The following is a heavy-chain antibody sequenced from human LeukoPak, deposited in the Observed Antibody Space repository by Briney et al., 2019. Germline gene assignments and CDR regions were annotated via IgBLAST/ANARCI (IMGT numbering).Heavy chain of an antibody. Sequence: VASVKVSCKASGYTFTSYDINWVRQATGRGLEWMGWMNPNSGNTGYAQKFQGRVTMTRNTSISTAYMELSSLRSEDTAVYYCAREDYGSGSSHYGMDVWGQGTTVTVSS. CDR2: MNPNSGNT. CDR1: GYTFTSYD. CDR3: AREDYGSGSSHYGMDV. V-gene: IGHV1-8*01. J-gene: IGHJ6*02. D-gene: IGHD3-10*01.